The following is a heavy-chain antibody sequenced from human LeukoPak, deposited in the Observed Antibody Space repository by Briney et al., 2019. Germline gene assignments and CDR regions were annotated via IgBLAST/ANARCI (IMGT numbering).Heavy chain of an antibody. Sequence: SQALSLTCTVSGGSISSGSYYWSWIRQPAGKGLEWIGRIYTSGSTNYNPSLKSRVTISVDTSKNQFSLKLSSVTAADTAVYYCARHQYCSSTSCLAGYYYYYYMDVWGKGTTVTVSS. CDR2: IYTSGST. V-gene: IGHV4-61*02. D-gene: IGHD2-2*01. CDR3: ARHQYCSSTSCLAGYYYYYYMDV. J-gene: IGHJ6*03. CDR1: GGSISSGSYY.